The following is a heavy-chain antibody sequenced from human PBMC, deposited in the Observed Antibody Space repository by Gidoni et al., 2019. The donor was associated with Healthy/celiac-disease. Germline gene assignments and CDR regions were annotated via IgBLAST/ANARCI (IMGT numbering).Heavy chain of an antibody. J-gene: IGHJ6*02. V-gene: IGHV5-10-1*03. CDR1: GYSFTSSW. D-gene: IGHD2-2*01. CDR3: ARSDIVVVPAAMGYYYYGMDV. CDR2: IDPSDSYT. Sequence: EVQLVQSGAEVKTPGESLRISCKGSGYSFTSSWLRWVRQMPGKGLEWMGRIDPSDSYTNYSPSFQGHVTISADKSISTAYLQWSSLKASDTAMYYCARSDIVVVPAAMGYYYYGMDVWGQGTTVTVSS.